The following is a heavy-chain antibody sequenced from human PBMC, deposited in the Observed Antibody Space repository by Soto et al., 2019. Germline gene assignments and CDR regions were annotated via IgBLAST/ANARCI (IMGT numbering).Heavy chain of an antibody. Sequence: PGGSLRLSCETSGFIFSDYAMSWVRRAPGRGLEWVSVVSGSGDTTFYADSVKGRFTVSRDISKNMFYLQMSSLRADDTAVYPCAKGNIGSSYSPLDYWGQGTLVTVSS. CDR3: AKGNIGSSYSPLDY. D-gene: IGHD2-15*01. CDR2: VSGSGDTT. J-gene: IGHJ4*02. CDR1: GFIFSDYA. V-gene: IGHV3-23*01.